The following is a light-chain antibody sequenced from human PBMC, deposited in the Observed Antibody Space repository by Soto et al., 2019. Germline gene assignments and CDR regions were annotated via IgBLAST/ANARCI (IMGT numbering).Light chain of an antibody. CDR3: LQDNSYPRT. CDR1: QGIRDE. V-gene: IGKV1-6*01. J-gene: IGKJ1*01. CDR2: GTS. Sequence: AIHLTQSPSSLSASVGDRVTITCRASQGIRDELGWYQQKPGRAPKLLIYGTSNLQSGVPSRFRGSGFGTDFTLTISSLQPEDFATYYCLQDNSYPRTFGHGTKVDIK.